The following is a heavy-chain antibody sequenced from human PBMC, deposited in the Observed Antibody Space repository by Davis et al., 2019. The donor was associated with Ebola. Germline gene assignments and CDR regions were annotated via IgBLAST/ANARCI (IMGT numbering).Heavy chain of an antibody. J-gene: IGHJ4*02. CDR2: VSGSGSIT. CDR1: GFTFSSFA. D-gene: IGHD6-6*01. CDR3: ASWMYSSSFGADY. V-gene: IGHV3-23*01. Sequence: GESLKISCAASGFTFSSFAMSWVRQAPGKGLEWVSGVSGSGSITYCADSVKGRFTISRNNSKNTLYLQMNSLRAEDTAVYYCASWMYSSSFGADYWGQGTLVTVSS.